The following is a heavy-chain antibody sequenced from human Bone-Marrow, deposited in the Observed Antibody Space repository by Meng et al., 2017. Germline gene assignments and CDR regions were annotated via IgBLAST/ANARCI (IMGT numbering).Heavy chain of an antibody. CDR1: GYTFTGYY. Sequence: ASVKVSCKASGYTFTGYYMHWVRQAPGQGLEWMGRINPNSGGTNYAQKFQGRVTMTRETSTSTTYIELSRLRSDDTAVYYYAGAKDASNSWPDAFDFWGQGTMVTVSS. CDR2: INPNSGGT. J-gene: IGHJ3*01. CDR3: AGAKDASNSWPDAFDF. V-gene: IGHV1-2*06. D-gene: IGHD6-13*01.